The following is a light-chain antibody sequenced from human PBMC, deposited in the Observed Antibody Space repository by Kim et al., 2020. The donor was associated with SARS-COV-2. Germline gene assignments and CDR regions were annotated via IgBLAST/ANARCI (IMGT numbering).Light chain of an antibody. CDR1: ELGEKY. Sequence: SYELTQPPSVSVSPGQTATITCSGDELGEKYVCWYQQKPGQPPVLVIYQDTKRPSGIPERFSGSNSGNTATLTISGAQAMDEADYFGQECASSTVVFGGGTQLTVL. J-gene: IGLJ2*01. V-gene: IGLV3-1*01. CDR2: QDT. CDR3: QECASSTVV.